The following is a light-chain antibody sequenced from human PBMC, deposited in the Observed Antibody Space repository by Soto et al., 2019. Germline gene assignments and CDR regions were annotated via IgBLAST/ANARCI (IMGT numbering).Light chain of an antibody. J-gene: IGKJ1*01. CDR3: QQYDSSPRT. Sequence: EIVMTESPATLSASRRARATLSCTASQSVSSNLAWYQQKPGQAPRLLIYGASTRATGIPARFSGSGSGTDFNLTINRLETEDFAVYYCQQYDSSPRTFGQGTKVDIK. CDR1: QSVSSN. CDR2: GAS. V-gene: IGKV3-15*01.